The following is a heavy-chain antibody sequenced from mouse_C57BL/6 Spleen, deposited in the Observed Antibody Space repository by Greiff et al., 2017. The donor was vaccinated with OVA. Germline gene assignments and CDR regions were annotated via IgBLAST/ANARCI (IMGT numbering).Heavy chain of an antibody. CDR1: GYTFPSYW. D-gene: IGHD1-1*01. V-gene: IGHV1-55*01. CDR3: AREGITTVVDAAWFAY. Sequence: QVQLQQPGAELVKPGASVKMSCKASGYTFPSYWITWVKQRPGQGLEWIGDIYPGSGSTNYNEKFKSKATLTVDTSSSTAYMQLSSLTSEDSAVYYCAREGITTVVDAAWFAYWGQGTLVTVSA. CDR2: IYPGSGST. J-gene: IGHJ3*01.